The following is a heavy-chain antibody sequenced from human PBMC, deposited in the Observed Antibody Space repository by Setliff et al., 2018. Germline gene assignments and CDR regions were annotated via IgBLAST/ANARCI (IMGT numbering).Heavy chain of an antibody. CDR3: ARQIIVGATISHY. CDR1: GGPFSSYA. J-gene: IGHJ4*02. CDR2: IIPIFGTA. Sequence: ASVKVSCKASGGPFSSYAISWVRQAPGQGPEGMGGIIPIFGTANYAQKFQGRVTITADESTITAYMELRSLRSDDTAVYYCARQIIVGATISHYLAQATLVTVSS. D-gene: IGHD1-26*01. V-gene: IGHV1-69*13.